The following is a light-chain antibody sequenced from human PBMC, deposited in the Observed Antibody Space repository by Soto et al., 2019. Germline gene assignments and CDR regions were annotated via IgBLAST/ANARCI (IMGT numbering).Light chain of an antibody. CDR2: AAS. V-gene: IGKV1-39*01. Sequence: DIPMTQSPSSMSASVGDSVTITCRASRDISRYLNWYQHKPGKAPKLLIYAASTLQSGVPSRFSGNESGTDFTLTISSLQPEDFATYYCQQSYSLPLTFGPGTKV. J-gene: IGKJ3*01. CDR1: RDISRY. CDR3: QQSYSLPLT.